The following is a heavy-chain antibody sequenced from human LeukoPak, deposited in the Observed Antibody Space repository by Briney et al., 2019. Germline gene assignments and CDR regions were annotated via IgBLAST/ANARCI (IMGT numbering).Heavy chain of an antibody. J-gene: IGHJ4*02. D-gene: IGHD3-22*01. Sequence: GASVKVSCKASGYTFTGYYMHWVRQAPGQGLEWMGWINPNSGGTNYAQKFQGRVTMTRDTSISTAYMELSRLRSDGTAVYYCARGRASPSGYYYDYWGQGTLDTVSS. CDR2: INPNSGGT. CDR3: ARGRASPSGYYYDY. CDR1: GYTFTGYY. V-gene: IGHV1-2*02.